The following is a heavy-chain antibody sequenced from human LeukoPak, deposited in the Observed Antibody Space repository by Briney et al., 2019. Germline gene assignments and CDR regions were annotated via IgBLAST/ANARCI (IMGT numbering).Heavy chain of an antibody. V-gene: IGHV1-24*01. D-gene: IGHD1-26*01. CDR2: IDPEDGET. CDR3: AAVSGSYTLLDC. J-gene: IGHJ4*02. Sequence: ASVKVSCKVSGYTLTELSIHWVRQAPGKGLEWMGGIDPEDGETIYSPKFQGRVTMTEDTSTDTAHLVLSGLRSEDTAVYFCAAVSGSYTLLDCWGQGTPVTVSS. CDR1: GYTLTELS.